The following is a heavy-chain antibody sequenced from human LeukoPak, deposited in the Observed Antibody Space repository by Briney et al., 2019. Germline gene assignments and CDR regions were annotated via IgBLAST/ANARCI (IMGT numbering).Heavy chain of an antibody. CDR3: ARSAAAGTFFDY. CDR1: GFTFSSYS. J-gene: IGHJ4*02. CDR2: ISSSSSYI. V-gene: IGHV3-21*01. D-gene: IGHD6-13*01. Sequence: GGSLRLSCAASGFTFSSYSMNWVRQTPGKGLEWVSSISSSSSYIYYADSVKGRFTISRDNAKNSLYLQMNSLRAEDTAVYYCARSAAAGTFFDYWGQGTLVTVSS.